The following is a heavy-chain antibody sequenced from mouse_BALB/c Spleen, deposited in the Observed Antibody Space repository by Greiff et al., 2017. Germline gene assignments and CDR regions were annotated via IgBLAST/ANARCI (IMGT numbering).Heavy chain of an antibody. D-gene: IGHD1-1*01. CDR2: ISSGSSTI. CDR3: ARSIHYYGSSYFDY. J-gene: IGHJ2*01. V-gene: IGHV5-17*02. Sequence: EVQGVESGGGLVQPGGSRKLSCAASGFTFSSFGMHWVRQAPEKGLEWVAYISSGSSTIYYADTVKGRFTISRDNPKNTLFLQMTSLRSEDTAMYYCARSIHYYGSSYFDYWGQGTTLTVSS. CDR1: GFTFSSFG.